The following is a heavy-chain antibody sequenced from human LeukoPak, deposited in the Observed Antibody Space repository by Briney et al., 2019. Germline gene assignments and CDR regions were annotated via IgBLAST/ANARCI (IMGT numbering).Heavy chain of an antibody. CDR1: GGSISSYL. J-gene: IGHJ4*02. Sequence: SETLSLTCTVSGGSISSYLWSWIRQPPGKGLEWIGYIYYSGSTNYNPSLKSRVAILVDTSKNQFSLKVSSVTAADTAVYYCARGQYSGSCFDNWGQGSLVTVSS. CDR3: ARGQYSGSCFDN. CDR2: IYYSGST. V-gene: IGHV4-59*01. D-gene: IGHD1-26*01.